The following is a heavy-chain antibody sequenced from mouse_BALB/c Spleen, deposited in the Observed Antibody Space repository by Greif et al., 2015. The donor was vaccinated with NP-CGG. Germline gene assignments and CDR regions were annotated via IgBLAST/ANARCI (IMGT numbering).Heavy chain of an antibody. CDR2: INPYNGGT. Sequence: EVQLQQSGPELVKPGASMKISCKASGYSFTGYTMNWVKQSHGKNLEWIGLINPYNGGTSYNQKSKGKATLTVDKSSSTAYMELLSLTSEDSAVYYCARRLRREDYYAMDYWGQGTSVTVSS. J-gene: IGHJ4*01. D-gene: IGHD2-2*01. CDR3: ARRLRREDYYAMDY. CDR1: GYSFTGYT. V-gene: IGHV1-18*01.